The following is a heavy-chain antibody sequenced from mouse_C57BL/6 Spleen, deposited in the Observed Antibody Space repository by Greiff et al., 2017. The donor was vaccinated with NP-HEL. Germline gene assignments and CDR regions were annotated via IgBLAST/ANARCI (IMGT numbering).Heavy chain of an antibody. J-gene: IGHJ3*01. CDR2: INPSNGGT. CDR3: ARFYYGSSYGFAY. V-gene: IGHV1-53*01. D-gene: IGHD1-1*01. CDR1: GYTFTSYW. Sequence: VQLQQPGTELVKPGASVKLSCKASGYTFTSYWMHWVKQRPGQGLEWIGNINPSNGGTNYNEKIKSKATLTVDKSSSTAYMQLSSLTSEDSSVYYCARFYYGSSYGFAYWGQGTLVTVSA.